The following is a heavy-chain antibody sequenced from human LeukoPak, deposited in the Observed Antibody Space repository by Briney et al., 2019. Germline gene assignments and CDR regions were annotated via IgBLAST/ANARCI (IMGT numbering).Heavy chain of an antibody. CDR1: GGSISSSSYY. J-gene: IGHJ4*02. CDR3: ARDPETAAEPPFDY. D-gene: IGHD1-14*01. CDR2: IYYSGST. Sequence: PSETLSLTCTVSGGSISSSSYYWGWIRQPPGKGLEWIGSIYYSGSTYYNPSLKSRVTISVDTSKNQFSLKLSSVTAADTAVYYCARDPETAAEPPFDYWGQGTLVTVSP. V-gene: IGHV4-39*07.